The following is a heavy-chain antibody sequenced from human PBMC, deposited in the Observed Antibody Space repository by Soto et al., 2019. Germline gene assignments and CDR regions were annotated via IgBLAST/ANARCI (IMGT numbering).Heavy chain of an antibody. CDR1: GGTFSSYT. V-gene: IGHV1-69*02. CDR3: ARSIALAPGAFDI. Sequence: SVKVSCKASGGTFSSYTISWVRQAPGQGLEWMGRIIPILGIANYAQKFQGRVTITADKSTSTAYMELNSLETEDTAVYYCARSIALAPGAFDIWGQGTMVTVSS. J-gene: IGHJ3*02. CDR2: IIPILGIA. D-gene: IGHD6-19*01.